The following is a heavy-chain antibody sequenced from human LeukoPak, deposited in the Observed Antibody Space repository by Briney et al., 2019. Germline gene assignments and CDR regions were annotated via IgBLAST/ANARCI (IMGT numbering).Heavy chain of an antibody. Sequence: PGGSLRLSCAASGFTFSSYAMSWVRQAPGKGLEWVSAISGSGGSTYYADSVKGRFTISRDNSKNTLYLQMSSLRAEDTAVYYCAKDRQDVVVPAATCFDYWGQGTLVTVSS. CDR1: GFTFSSYA. D-gene: IGHD2-2*01. CDR3: AKDRQDVVVPAATCFDY. J-gene: IGHJ4*02. CDR2: ISGSGGST. V-gene: IGHV3-23*01.